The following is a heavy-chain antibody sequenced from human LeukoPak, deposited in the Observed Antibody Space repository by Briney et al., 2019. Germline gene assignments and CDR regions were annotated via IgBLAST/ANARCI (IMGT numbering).Heavy chain of an antibody. CDR1: GFTFSSYA. CDR3: ARDQDSSGWYLFDY. CDR2: ISYDGSNK. D-gene: IGHD6-19*01. J-gene: IGHJ4*02. Sequence: PGRSLRLSCAASGFTFSSYAMHWVRQAPGKGLEWVAVISYDGSNKYYADSAKGRFTISRDNSKNTLYLQMNSLRAEDTAVYYCARDQDSSGWYLFDYWGQGTLITVSS. V-gene: IGHV3-30*01.